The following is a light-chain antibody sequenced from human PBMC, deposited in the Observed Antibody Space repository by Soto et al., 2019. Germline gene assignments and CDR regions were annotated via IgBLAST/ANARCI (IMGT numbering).Light chain of an antibody. J-gene: IGKJ2*01. CDR2: DAV. CDR1: QSVTGTN. V-gene: IGKV3-20*01. Sequence: IVLTQSPVTLSLSPGEGATLSCRASQSVTGTNLAWYQQRAGQAPRLLIYDAVRRATGIPDRFSGSGSGTDFTLTSSRLEPEAFAVYYCHQYGSSLGTLGQGTKVEV. CDR3: HQYGSSLGT.